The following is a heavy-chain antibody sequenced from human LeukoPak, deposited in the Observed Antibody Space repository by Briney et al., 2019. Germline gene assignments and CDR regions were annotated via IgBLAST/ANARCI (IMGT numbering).Heavy chain of an antibody. J-gene: IGHJ4*02. CDR2: IKQDGSEK. V-gene: IGHV3-7*01. CDR1: GITFSSYW. Sequence: PGGSLRLSCAASGITFSSYWMSWVRQAPGKGLEWVANIKQDGSEKYYVDSVKGRFTISRDNAKNSLYLQMNSLRAEDTAVYYCARQYQLLYWGQGTLVTVSS. CDR3: ARQYQLLY. D-gene: IGHD2-2*01.